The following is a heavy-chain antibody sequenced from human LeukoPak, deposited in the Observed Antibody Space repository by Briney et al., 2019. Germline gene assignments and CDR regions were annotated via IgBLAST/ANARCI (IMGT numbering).Heavy chain of an antibody. CDR2: MNPNSGNT. J-gene: IGHJ6*03. D-gene: IGHD1-26*01. V-gene: IGHV1-8*01. Sequence: ASVALSFTSSAYTFTIYDINWGRQAQGQGQGWMGWMNPNSGNTGHEQKLQGRVTMTRNASISTAYMELSSLRSEDTAVYYCARAGVGWELRGYYYYHMDVWGKGTTVTVSS. CDR3: ARAGVGWELRGYYYYHMDV. CDR1: AYTFTIYD.